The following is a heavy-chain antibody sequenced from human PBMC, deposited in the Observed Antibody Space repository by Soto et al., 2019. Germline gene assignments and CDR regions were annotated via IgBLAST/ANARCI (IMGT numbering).Heavy chain of an antibody. CDR2: IIPIFGTT. V-gene: IGHV1-69*15. D-gene: IGHD6-13*01. CDR3: ARGSSSWPYVDY. CDR1: GGTFSSYA. J-gene: IGHJ4*02. Sequence: QVQLVPSGAEVKKPGSSVKVSCKASGGTFSSYAISWVRQAPGQGLEWMGRIIPIFGTTNYAQRFQGRVTITADPSTNTAYLELRSLRSEDTAVYFCARGSSSWPYVDYWGQGTLVTVSS.